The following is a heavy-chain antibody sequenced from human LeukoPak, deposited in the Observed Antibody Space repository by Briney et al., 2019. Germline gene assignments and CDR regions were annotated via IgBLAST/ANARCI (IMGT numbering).Heavy chain of an antibody. CDR2: ISISSDKI. CDR1: GFTFTGYS. V-gene: IGHV3-48*02. Sequence: PRGSLRLSCAASGFTFTGYSMNWVRQAPGKGLEWVSYISISSDKIYYADSVKGRFTISRDNAKNSLYPQMNSLRDEDTAVYSCAREADWGSSGKGFDSWGQGTLVTVSS. D-gene: IGHD7-27*01. CDR3: AREADWGSSGKGFDS. J-gene: IGHJ4*02.